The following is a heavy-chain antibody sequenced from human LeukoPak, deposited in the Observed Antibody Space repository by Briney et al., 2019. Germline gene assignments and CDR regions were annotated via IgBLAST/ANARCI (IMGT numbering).Heavy chain of an antibody. Sequence: GGSLRLSCAASGFTFASYGMSWVRQAPGKGLEWVAVISYDGSNKYYADSVKGRFTISRDNSKDTLYLQMNSLRAEDTAVYYCARGGWIAARPRTAFDIWGQGTMVTVSS. CDR3: ARGGWIAARPRTAFDI. V-gene: IGHV3-30*05. D-gene: IGHD6-6*01. CDR2: ISYDGSNK. J-gene: IGHJ3*02. CDR1: GFTFASYG.